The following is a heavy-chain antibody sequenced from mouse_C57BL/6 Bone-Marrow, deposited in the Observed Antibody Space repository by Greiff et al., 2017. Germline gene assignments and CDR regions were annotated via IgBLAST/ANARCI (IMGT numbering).Heavy chain of an antibody. D-gene: IGHD2-5*01. J-gene: IGHJ3*01. CDR1: GFTFSSYG. V-gene: IGHV5-6*01. CDR2: ISSGGRST. Sequence: EVKLVESGGDLVKPGGSLTLTCAASGFTFSSYGMSWVRQTPDKRLEWVATISSGGRSTYYPASVFGRFTISGDKAKNTLYLQMSSLKSEDTAMYYCARHGGYSNLRFAYWGKGTLVTVSA. CDR3: ARHGGYSNLRFAY.